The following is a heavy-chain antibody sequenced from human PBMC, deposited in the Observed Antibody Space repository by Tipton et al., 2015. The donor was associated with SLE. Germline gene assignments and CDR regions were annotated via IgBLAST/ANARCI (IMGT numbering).Heavy chain of an antibody. J-gene: IGHJ6*03. CDR1: GVSISRTSYY. Sequence: TLSLTCTVSGVSISRTSYYWAWIRQPPGKGLEWIGTIYHSGSTYYNPSLKSRVTISVDTSKNQFSLKLRSVTAADTAVYYCARLKGRLELPGYHYYMDVWGKGTTVTVSS. CDR2: IYHSGST. V-gene: IGHV4-39*01. CDR3: ARLKGRLELPGYHYYMDV. D-gene: IGHD1-7*01.